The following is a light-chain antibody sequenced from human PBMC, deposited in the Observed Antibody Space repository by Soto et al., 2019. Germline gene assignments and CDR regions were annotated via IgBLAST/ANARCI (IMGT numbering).Light chain of an antibody. CDR1: QSLLHSNGYNY. CDR2: LGS. V-gene: IGKV2-28*01. Sequence: DIVMTQSPLSLPVTPGEPASISCRSSQSLLHSNGYNYLDWYLQKPGQSPQLLIYLGSNRASGVPDRFSGSGSGTDFTLKIRRVEAEYVGVYYCMQALQTPYTFGQGTKLEIK. CDR3: MQALQTPYT. J-gene: IGKJ2*01.